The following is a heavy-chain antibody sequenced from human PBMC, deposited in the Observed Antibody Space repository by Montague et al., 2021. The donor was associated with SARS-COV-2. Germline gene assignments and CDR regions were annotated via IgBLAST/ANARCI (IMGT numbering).Heavy chain of an antibody. J-gene: IGHJ4*02. CDR3: AREDPLSAFDY. D-gene: IGHD3-16*02. CDR1: GFTFSSYA. Sequence: SLRLSCPASGFTFSSYAMHWVRQAPGKGLEWVAVISYDGSNKYYADSVKGRFTISRDNSKNTLYLQMNSLRAEDTAVYYCAREDPLSAFDYWGQGTLVTVSS. CDR2: ISYDGSNK. V-gene: IGHV3-30-3*01.